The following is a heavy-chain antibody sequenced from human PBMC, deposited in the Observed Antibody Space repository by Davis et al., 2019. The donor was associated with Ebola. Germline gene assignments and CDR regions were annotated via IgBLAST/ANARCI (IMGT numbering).Heavy chain of an antibody. CDR2: INHSGST. Sequence: SETLSLTCTVSGGSISSYYWSWIRQPPGKGLEWIGEINHSGSTNYNPSLKSRVTISVDTSKNQFSLKLSSVTAADTAVYYCARSITMIVVGWFDYWGQGTLVTVSS. V-gene: IGHV4-34*01. CDR1: GGSISSYY. D-gene: IGHD3-22*01. J-gene: IGHJ4*02. CDR3: ARSITMIVVGWFDY.